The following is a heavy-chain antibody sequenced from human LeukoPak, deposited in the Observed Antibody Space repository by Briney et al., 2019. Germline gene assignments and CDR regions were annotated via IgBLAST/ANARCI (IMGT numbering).Heavy chain of an antibody. J-gene: IGHJ4*02. Sequence: GRSLRLSCAASGLTFRHYALHWVRQAPGKGLDWVAVISFDGNKIYYSDSVKGRFAISRDNSNYTLYLQMDNLTPDDTALYSCARARGGYLGYWGQGALVTVSS. D-gene: IGHD5-12*01. CDR1: GLTFRHYA. CDR2: ISFDGNKI. V-gene: IGHV3-30*09. CDR3: ARARGGYLGY.